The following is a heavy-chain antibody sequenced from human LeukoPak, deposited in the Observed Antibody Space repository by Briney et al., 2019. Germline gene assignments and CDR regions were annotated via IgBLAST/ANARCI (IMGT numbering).Heavy chain of an antibody. CDR2: INTGGEYT. V-gene: IGHV3-23*01. CDR1: EFAFSNYA. J-gene: IGHJ4*02. Sequence: GGSLRLSCAASEFAFSNYAMSWVRQAPGKGLEWVSGINTGGEYTYYANSVKGRFTISRDNSKNTLYLQMNSLRAEDTAVYYCVKKGGGGYFDSWGQGTLATVSS. D-gene: IGHD3-10*01. CDR3: VKKGGGGYFDS.